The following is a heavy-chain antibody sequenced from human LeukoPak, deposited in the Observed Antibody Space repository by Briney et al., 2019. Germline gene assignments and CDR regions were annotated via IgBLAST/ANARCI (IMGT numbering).Heavy chain of an antibody. D-gene: IGHD4-17*01. V-gene: IGHV3-21*01. CDR1: GFTFNDYW. CDR2: ISSGSSYI. CDR3: ARGGYGDYRIDY. J-gene: IGHJ4*02. Sequence: PGGSLRLSCVGSGFTFNDYWIHWVRQAPGKGLEWVSSISSGSSYIYYVDSVKGRFTISRDNAKNSLYLQMNSLRAEDTAVYYCARGGYGDYRIDYWGQGTLVTVSS.